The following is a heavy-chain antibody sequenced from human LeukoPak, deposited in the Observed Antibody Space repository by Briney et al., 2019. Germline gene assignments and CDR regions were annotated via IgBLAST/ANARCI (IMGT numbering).Heavy chain of an antibody. J-gene: IGHJ6*02. V-gene: IGHV1-69*04. CDR2: IIPILGIA. Sequence: ASVKVSCKASGGTFSSYAISWVRQAPGQGHEWMGRIIPILGIANYAQKFQGRVTITADKSTSTAYMELSSLRSEDTAVYYCARALRPDENYYYYGMDVWGQGTTVTVSS. CDR1: GGTFSSYA. CDR3: ARALRPDENYYYYGMDV.